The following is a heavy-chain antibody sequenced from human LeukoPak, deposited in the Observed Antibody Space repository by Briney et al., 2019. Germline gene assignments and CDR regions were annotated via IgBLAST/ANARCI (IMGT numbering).Heavy chain of an antibody. J-gene: IGHJ3*02. V-gene: IGHV4-4*02. D-gene: IGHD5-18*01. CDR2: VYRSGST. Sequence: PSEILSLTCSVSGGSVSSDNWWSWVRQPPGKGLEWIGEVYRSGSTKYNPSLKSRITMSVDTSKNQFSLNLSSVTAADTAIYYCARDRAMSIWGQGTVVTVSS. CDR3: ARDRAMSI. CDR1: GGSVSSDNW.